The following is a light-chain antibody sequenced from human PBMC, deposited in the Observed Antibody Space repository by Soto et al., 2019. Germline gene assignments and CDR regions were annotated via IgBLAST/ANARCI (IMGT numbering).Light chain of an antibody. V-gene: IGLV2-23*03. Sequence: QSALTQPASVSGSPGQSITISCTGTSSDVGNYNLVSWYQQHPDKAPKLIIYEGTKRPSGVSNRFSGSKSGNTASLTISGLQAEDEADYYCCCYAGSKIFWVFGGGTKLTVL. J-gene: IGLJ3*02. CDR3: CCYAGSKIFWV. CDR1: SSDVGNYNL. CDR2: EGT.